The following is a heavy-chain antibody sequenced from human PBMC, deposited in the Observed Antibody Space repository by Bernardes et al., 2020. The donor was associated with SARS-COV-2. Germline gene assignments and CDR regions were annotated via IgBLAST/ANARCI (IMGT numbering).Heavy chain of an antibody. CDR1: GFSLSTSGMC. V-gene: IGHV2-70*01. D-gene: IGHD6-13*01. Sequence: SGPTLVKPTQTLTLTCTFSGFSLSTSGMCVSWIRQPPGKALEWLALIDWDDDKYYSTSLKTRLTISKDTSKNQVVLTMTNMDPVDTATYYCARIMARGSSWPNFDYWGQGTLVTVFS. CDR2: IDWDDDK. CDR3: ARIMARGSSWPNFDY. J-gene: IGHJ4*02.